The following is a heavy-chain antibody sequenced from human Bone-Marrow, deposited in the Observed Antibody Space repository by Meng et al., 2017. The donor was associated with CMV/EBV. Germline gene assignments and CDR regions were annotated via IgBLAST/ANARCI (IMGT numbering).Heavy chain of an antibody. CDR3: AAKIDITYFDF. Sequence: ASVKVSCKASGYTFTSYYMHWVRQAPGQGLEWMGVINPNGGTTAYAQKFQGRVTMTGGTSTSTIYMELNSLRSEDTAVYFCAAKIDITYFDFWGQGTLVTVSS. D-gene: IGHD1-14*01. V-gene: IGHV1-46*01. CDR2: INPNGGTT. J-gene: IGHJ4*02. CDR1: GYTFTSYY.